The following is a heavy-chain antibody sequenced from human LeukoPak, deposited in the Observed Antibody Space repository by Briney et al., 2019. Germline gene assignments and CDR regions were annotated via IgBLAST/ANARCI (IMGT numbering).Heavy chain of an antibody. J-gene: IGHJ4*02. V-gene: IGHV1-69*13. CDR3: ARDLGGIAAAGQFDY. D-gene: IGHD6-13*01. Sequence: VASVKVSCKASGGTFSSYAISWVRQAPGQGLEWMGGIIPIFGTANYAQKFQGRVTITADESTSTAYMELSSLRSEDTAVYYCARDLGGIAAAGQFDYWGQGTLVTVSS. CDR1: GGTFSSYA. CDR2: IIPIFGTA.